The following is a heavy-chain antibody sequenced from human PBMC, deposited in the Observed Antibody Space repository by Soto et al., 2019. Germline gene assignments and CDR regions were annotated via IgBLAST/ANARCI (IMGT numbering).Heavy chain of an antibody. CDR3: AREVPPGDILAGYYTRGLAAV. D-gene: IGHD3-9*01. CDR1: GGSISSGDYY. J-gene: IGHJ6*02. CDR2: IYYSGST. V-gene: IGHV4-30-4*01. Sequence: TLALNCTVSGGSISSGDYYWSWIRQPPGKGLEWIGYIYYSGSTYYNPSLKSRVTISVDTSKNQFSLKLSSVTAADTAVHYCAREVPPGDILAGYYTRGLAAVWGQGATVIVSS.